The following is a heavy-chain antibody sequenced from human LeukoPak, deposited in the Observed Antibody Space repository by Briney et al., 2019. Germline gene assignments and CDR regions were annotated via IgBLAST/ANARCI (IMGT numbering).Heavy chain of an antibody. D-gene: IGHD3-22*01. CDR3: AKDKKYYDSSGSPYYYYGMDV. Sequence: TGGSLRLSCAASGFTFSSYAMSWVRQAPGKGLEWVSAISGSGGSTYYADSVKGRFTISRDNSKNTLYLQMNSLRAEDTDVYYCAKDKKYYDSSGSPYYYYGMDVWGQGTTVTVTS. CDR1: GFTFSSYA. V-gene: IGHV3-23*01. CDR2: ISGSGGST. J-gene: IGHJ6*02.